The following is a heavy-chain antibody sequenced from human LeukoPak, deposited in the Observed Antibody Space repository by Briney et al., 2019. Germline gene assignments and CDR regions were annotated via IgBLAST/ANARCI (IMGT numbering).Heavy chain of an antibody. Sequence: GGSLRLSCAASGFTFSSYAMSWVRQAPGKGLEWVSAISGSGGSTYYADSVKGRFTISRDNSKNTLYLQMNSLRAEDTAVYYCAIGGHGIPVQKWGQGTLVTVSS. J-gene: IGHJ4*02. V-gene: IGHV3-23*01. CDR3: AIGGHGIPVQK. D-gene: IGHD1-1*01. CDR2: ISGSGGST. CDR1: GFTFSSYA.